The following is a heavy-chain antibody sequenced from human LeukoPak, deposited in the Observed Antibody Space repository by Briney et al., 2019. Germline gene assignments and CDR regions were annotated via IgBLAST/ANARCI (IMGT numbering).Heavy chain of an antibody. Sequence: GGSLRLSCAASGLTFSRYGMHWVRQAPGKGLEWVAVISYDGSNKYYADSVKGRFTISRDNSKNTLYMQMNSLRAEDTAVYYCAKSGPALGFNYWGQGTLVTVSS. J-gene: IGHJ4*02. CDR2: ISYDGSNK. CDR3: AKSGPALGFNY. D-gene: IGHD1-26*01. CDR1: GLTFSRYG. V-gene: IGHV3-30*18.